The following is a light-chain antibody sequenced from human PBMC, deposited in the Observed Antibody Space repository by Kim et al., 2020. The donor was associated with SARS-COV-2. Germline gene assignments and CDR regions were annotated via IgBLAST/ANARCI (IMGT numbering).Light chain of an antibody. CDR1: SLRSYY. Sequence: ALGQTVRITCQGDSLRSYYASWYQQKPGQAPVLVIYGKNNRPSGIPDRFSGSSSGNTASLTITGAQAEDEADYYCNSRDSSGNHIFGTGTKVTVL. V-gene: IGLV3-19*01. J-gene: IGLJ1*01. CDR3: NSRDSSGNHI. CDR2: GKN.